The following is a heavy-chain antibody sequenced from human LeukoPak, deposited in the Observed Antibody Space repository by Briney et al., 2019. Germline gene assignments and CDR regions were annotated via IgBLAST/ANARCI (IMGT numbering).Heavy chain of an antibody. D-gene: IGHD3-10*01. V-gene: IGHV5-51*01. Sequence: GESLKISCKGSGYSFTSYWIGWVRQMPGKGLEWMGIIYPGDSDTRYSPSFQGQVTISADKPISTAYLQWSSLEASDTAMYYCARHSFPMVRGVPYYFDYWGQGTLVTVSS. CDR3: ARHSFPMVRGVPYYFDY. CDR1: GYSFTSYW. CDR2: IYPGDSDT. J-gene: IGHJ4*02.